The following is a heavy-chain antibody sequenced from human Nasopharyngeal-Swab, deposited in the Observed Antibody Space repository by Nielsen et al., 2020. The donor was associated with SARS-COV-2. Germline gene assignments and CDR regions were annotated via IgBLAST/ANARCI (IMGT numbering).Heavy chain of an antibody. CDR2: INSDGSST. J-gene: IGHJ6*02. CDR1: GFTFSSYW. V-gene: IGHV3-74*01. D-gene: IGHD2-15*01. Sequence: GGSLRLSCAASGFTFSSYWMHWVRQAPGKGLVWVSRINSDGSSTSYADSVKGRFPISRYNAKNTLYLQMNSLRAEDTAVYYCARDRIGVGMDVWGQGTTVTVSS. CDR3: ARDRIGVGMDV.